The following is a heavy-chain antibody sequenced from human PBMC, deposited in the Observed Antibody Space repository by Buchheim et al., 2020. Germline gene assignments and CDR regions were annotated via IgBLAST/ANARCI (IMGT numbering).Heavy chain of an antibody. J-gene: IGHJ4*02. CDR2: IWYDGSHK. CDR1: RFTFSSYG. CDR3: ARDPLYYYDSSGYFFDY. V-gene: IGHV3-33*01. Sequence: VQLVESGGGVVQPGRSLRLSCAASRFTFSSYGLHWVRQAPGKGLEWVAVIWYDGSHKYYADSVKGRFTISRDNSKNTLYLQMNSLRAEDTAVYYCARDPLYYYDSSGYFFDYWGQGTL. D-gene: IGHD3-22*01.